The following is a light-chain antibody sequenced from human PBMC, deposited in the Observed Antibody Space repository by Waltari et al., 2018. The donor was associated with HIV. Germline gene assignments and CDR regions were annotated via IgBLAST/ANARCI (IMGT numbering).Light chain of an antibody. CDR1: SGHTNYA. Sequence: QLVLTQSPSASASLGASVKLTCTRSSGHTNYAIAWHQQHPEKGPRYLMTLKRDGSHSKGDGIPDRFSGSSSGAERYLIISSLQSEDEADYYCQTWGTGIQVFGGGTKVTVL. V-gene: IGLV4-69*02. CDR3: QTWGTGIQV. CDR2: LKRDGSH. J-gene: IGLJ3*02.